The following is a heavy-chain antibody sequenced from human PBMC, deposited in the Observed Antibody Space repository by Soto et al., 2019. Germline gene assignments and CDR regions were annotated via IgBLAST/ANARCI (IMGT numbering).Heavy chain of an antibody. V-gene: IGHV1-69*12. D-gene: IGHD2-15*01. CDR1: GGSLTNYC. J-gene: IGHJ6*02. CDR3: ARGAATKLGVTSYYGMDV. CDR2: SIPVFGSA. Sequence: QVQLVQSGAEVKKPGSSVKVSCKASGGSLTNYCVSWVRQAPGQGLEWMGGSIPVFGSANYAQKFQGRVTIGADESKSTVFMDVRSLRSEDTAVYYCARGAATKLGVTSYYGMDVWGQGTTVTVSS.